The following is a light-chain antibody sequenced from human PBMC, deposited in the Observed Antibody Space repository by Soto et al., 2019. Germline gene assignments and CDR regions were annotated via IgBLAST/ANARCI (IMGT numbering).Light chain of an antibody. CDR2: GNS. CDR1: SSNIGAGYD. Sequence: QSVLPQPPSVSGAPGQRVTISCTGSSSNIGAGYDVHWYQQLPGTAPKLLIYGNSNRPSGVPDRFSDSKSGTSASLAITGLQAEEEADYYCQSYDSSLSGYVFGTGNKVTVL. J-gene: IGLJ1*01. CDR3: QSYDSSLSGYV. V-gene: IGLV1-40*01.